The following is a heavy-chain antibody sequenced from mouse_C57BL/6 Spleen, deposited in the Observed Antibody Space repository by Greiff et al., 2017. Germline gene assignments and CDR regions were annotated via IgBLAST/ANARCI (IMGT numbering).Heavy chain of an antibody. CDR2: ISSGGSYT. CDR1: GFTFSSYC. D-gene: IGHD1-1*01. Sequence: EVKLVESGGDLVKPGGSLKLSCAASGFTFSSYCMSWVRQTPDKRLEWVAIISSGGSYTYYPDSVKGRFTISRDNAKNTLYLQMSSLKSGTTAMYYCARQTTVVATRYYFDYWGQGTTLTVSS. CDR3: ARQTTVVATRYYFDY. J-gene: IGHJ2*01. V-gene: IGHV5-6*02.